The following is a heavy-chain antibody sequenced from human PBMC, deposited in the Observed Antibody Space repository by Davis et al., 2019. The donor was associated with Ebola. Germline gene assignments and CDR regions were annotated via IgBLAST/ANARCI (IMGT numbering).Heavy chain of an antibody. Sequence: GESLKISCKGSGYSFNDQWIGWVRQMPGKGLEWMGIIYPGDSDTRYSPSFQGQVTISADKSINTAYLQWSSLKASDTAIYYCARGTNGYNPGGYFDSWGQGTLVTVSS. CDR1: GYSFNDQW. D-gene: IGHD5-24*01. V-gene: IGHV5-51*01. J-gene: IGHJ4*02. CDR2: IYPGDSDT. CDR3: ARGTNGYNPGGYFDS.